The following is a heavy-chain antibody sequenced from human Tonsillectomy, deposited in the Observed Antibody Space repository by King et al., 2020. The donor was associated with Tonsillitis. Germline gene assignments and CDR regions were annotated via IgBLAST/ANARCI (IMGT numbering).Heavy chain of an antibody. CDR1: GFTCSSYS. D-gene: IGHD2-8*01. Sequence: VQLVESGGGLVKPGGSLRLSCEASGFTCSSYSMNWVRQAPGKGLEWVSSISRSSRYIYYADSVKGRFTISRDNATNSLYLQMNSLRAEDTAVYYCATLSGADTYYYYAMDVWGQGTKVTVSS. J-gene: IGHJ6*01. CDR3: ATLSGADTYYYYAMDV. CDR2: ISRSSRYI. V-gene: IGHV3-21*01.